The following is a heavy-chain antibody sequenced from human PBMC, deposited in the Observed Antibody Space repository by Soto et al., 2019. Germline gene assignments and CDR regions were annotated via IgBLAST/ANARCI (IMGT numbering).Heavy chain of an antibody. CDR1: GFTFSSYA. CDR2: ISGSGGST. J-gene: IGHJ3*02. Sequence: EVRLLESGGGLVQPGGSLRLSCAASGFTFSSYAMSWVRQAPGKGLEWVSAISGSGGSTYYADSVKGRFTISRDNSKNTLYLQMNSLRAEDTAVYYCAKDFSRYSSSWHDAFDIWGQGTMVTVSS. V-gene: IGHV3-23*01. D-gene: IGHD6-13*01. CDR3: AKDFSRYSSSWHDAFDI.